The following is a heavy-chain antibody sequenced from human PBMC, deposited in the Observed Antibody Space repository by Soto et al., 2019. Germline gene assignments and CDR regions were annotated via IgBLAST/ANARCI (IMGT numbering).Heavy chain of an antibody. CDR3: AKNQGVGLVPLATVGWFGP. CDR1: GFIFENFG. V-gene: IGHV3-23*01. CDR2: ISGSGFKK. Sequence: PGGSLRLSCAASGFIFENFGMSLVHQAPGKGLEWISSISGSGFKKYYADSVKGRFTISRDNSKSTVYLELNNLSAEDTVVYHCAKNQGVGLVPLATVGWFGPWGQGSVVTVS. D-gene: IGHD1-26*01. J-gene: IGHJ5*02.